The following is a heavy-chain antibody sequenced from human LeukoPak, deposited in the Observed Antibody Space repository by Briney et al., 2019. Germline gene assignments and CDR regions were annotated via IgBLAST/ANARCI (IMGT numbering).Heavy chain of an antibody. D-gene: IGHD1-1*01. CDR1: GGSINSPNSY. CDR2: IFHDGTT. CDR3: ASRVVAGTTVDF. J-gene: IGHJ4*02. Sequence: SETLSLTCTVSGGSINSPNSYWGWFRQPPGKGLEWIGSIFHDGTTYYSPSLKSRVTVSVDTSLNQFSLSLMSMTAADTAVYYCASRVVAGTTVDFWGQGNLVTVSS. V-gene: IGHV4-39*01.